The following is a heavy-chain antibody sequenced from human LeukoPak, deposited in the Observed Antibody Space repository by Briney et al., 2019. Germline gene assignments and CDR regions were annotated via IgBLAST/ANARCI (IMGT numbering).Heavy chain of an antibody. J-gene: IGHJ4*02. Sequence: SGTLSLTCAVSGGSISSSNWWSWVRQPPGKGLEWIGEIYHSGSTNYNPSLKSRVTISVDKSKNQFSLKLSSVTAADTAVYYCARLCTGIAAAGNIDYWGQGTLVTVSS. CDR3: ARLCTGIAAAGNIDY. CDR2: IYHSGST. V-gene: IGHV4-4*02. CDR1: GGSISSSNW. D-gene: IGHD6-13*01.